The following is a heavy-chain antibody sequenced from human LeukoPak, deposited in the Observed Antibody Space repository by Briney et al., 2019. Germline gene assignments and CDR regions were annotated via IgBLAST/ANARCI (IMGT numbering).Heavy chain of an antibody. V-gene: IGHV1-2*02. CDR2: INPNSGGT. D-gene: IGHD2/OR15-2a*01. CDR1: GYTFTGYY. Sequence: GASVTVSRKASGYTFTGYYMHWVRQAPGQGLEWMGWINPNSGGTNYAQKFQGRVTMTRDTSISTAYMELSRLRSDDTAVYYCARRGGADYLSYAFDIWGQGTMVTVSS. CDR3: ARRGGADYLSYAFDI. J-gene: IGHJ3*02.